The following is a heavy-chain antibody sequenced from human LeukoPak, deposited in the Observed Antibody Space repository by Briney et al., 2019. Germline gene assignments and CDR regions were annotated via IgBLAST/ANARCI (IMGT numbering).Heavy chain of an antibody. Sequence: PGGSLRLSRAASEFTFSSYAMSWVRQAPGKGLEWVSAISDSGGSTYYADSVKGRFTISRDNSKNTVYLQMNSLRAEDTAVYYCAKDRRACSSSSCYYRFDYWGQGTLVTVSS. CDR3: AKDRRACSSSSCYYRFDY. J-gene: IGHJ4*02. V-gene: IGHV3-23*01. CDR1: EFTFSSYA. D-gene: IGHD2-2*01. CDR2: ISDSGGST.